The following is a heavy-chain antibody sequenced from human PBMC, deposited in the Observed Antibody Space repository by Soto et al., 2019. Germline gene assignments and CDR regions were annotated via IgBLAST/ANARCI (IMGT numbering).Heavy chain of an antibody. CDR3: ARRERYYGSPGWFDP. J-gene: IGHJ5*02. D-gene: IGHD3-10*01. V-gene: IGHV4-39*01. CDR2: VYYNENT. Sequence: QLQLQESGPGLVRPSEALSLTCTVSGGSISSFAYYWGWIRQPPGKGLEWIGTVYYNENTYYNPPLKSRVTISVDTAKNQFSLNLRSVTAADTAIYFCARRERYYGSPGWFDPWGQGTLVTVSS. CDR1: GGSISSFAYY.